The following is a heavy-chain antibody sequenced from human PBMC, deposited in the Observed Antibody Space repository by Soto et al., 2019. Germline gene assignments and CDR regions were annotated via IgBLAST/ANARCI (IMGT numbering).Heavy chain of an antibody. Sequence: SETLSLTCTVSGGSISTSSYFWGWTRQPPGKGLEWIANIYYTGNTYYNPSLKSRVTIFVDTSKNQFSLRLTSVIAADTAVYYCARLRDFENWFDPWGQGTLVTVSS. CDR2: IYYTGNT. V-gene: IGHV4-39*01. CDR3: ARLRDFENWFDP. J-gene: IGHJ5*02. CDR1: GGSISTSSYF.